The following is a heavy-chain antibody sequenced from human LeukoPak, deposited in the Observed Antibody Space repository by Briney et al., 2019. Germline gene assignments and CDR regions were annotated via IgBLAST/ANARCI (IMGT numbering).Heavy chain of an antibody. V-gene: IGHV5-51*01. J-gene: IGHJ4*02. CDR2: IYPGDSDT. CDR3: ARGSSYLAHFDY. Sequence: GESLKISCKGSGYRFTTYWIGWVRPMPGKGLEWMGIIYPGDSDTRYSPSFQGQVSISAAKSISTAYLQWSSLKASDTAMYYCARGSSYLAHFDYWGQGTLVTVSS. CDR1: GYRFTTYW. D-gene: IGHD1-26*01.